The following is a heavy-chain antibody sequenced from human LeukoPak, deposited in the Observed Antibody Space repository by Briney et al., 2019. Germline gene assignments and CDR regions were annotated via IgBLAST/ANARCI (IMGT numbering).Heavy chain of an antibody. V-gene: IGHV4-4*02. CDR3: ARVSSSGLDY. Sequence: PGGSLRLSCAASGFTFSSYSMNWVRQAPGKGLEWIGEIYHSGSTDYNPSLKSRVTISVDKSKNQFSLKLSSVTAADTAVYYCARVSSSGLDYWGQGTLVTVSS. CDR2: IYHSGST. J-gene: IGHJ4*02. D-gene: IGHD6-13*01. CDR1: GFTFSSYSM.